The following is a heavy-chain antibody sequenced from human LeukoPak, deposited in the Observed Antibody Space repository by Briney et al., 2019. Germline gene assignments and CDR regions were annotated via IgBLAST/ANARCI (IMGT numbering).Heavy chain of an antibody. CDR1: GFTFSVYS. V-gene: IGHV3-21*04. CDR2: ISSSSSYI. CDR3: AKVFVNYGDPFDY. J-gene: IGHJ4*02. D-gene: IGHD4-17*01. Sequence: PGGSLRLSCAASGFTFSVYSMNWVRQAPGKGLEWVSSISSSSSYIYYADSVKGRFTISRDNAKNSLYLQMNSLRAEDTALYYCAKVFVNYGDPFDYWGQGTLVTVSS.